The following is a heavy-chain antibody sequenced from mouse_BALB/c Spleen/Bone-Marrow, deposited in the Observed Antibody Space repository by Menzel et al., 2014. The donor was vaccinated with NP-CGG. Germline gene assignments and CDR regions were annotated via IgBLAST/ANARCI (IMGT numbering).Heavy chain of an antibody. D-gene: IGHD2-3*01. J-gene: IGHJ1*01. CDR1: GYTFTSYY. CDR2: INPSNGGT. Sequence: VQLVESGAELVKPGASVKLSCKASGYTFTSYYMYWVKQRPGRGLEWIGEINPSNGGTNFNEKFKSKATLTVDKSSSTAYMQLSSLTSEDSAVYYCTRSDGYYVPHWYFDVWGAGTTVTVSS. V-gene: IGHV1S81*02. CDR3: TRSDGYYVPHWYFDV.